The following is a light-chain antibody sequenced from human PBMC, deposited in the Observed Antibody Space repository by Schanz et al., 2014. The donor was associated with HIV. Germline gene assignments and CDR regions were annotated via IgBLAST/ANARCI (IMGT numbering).Light chain of an antibody. CDR3: QQYSTYPYT. V-gene: IGKV1-5*03. CDR2: EAS. CDR1: QSINSG. J-gene: IGKJ2*01. Sequence: DIQMTQSPSTLSASVGDRVSITCRSSQSINSGLAWYQQKPGKAPNLLIYEASILETGVPSTFSGSGSGTEFTLTISNLEPDDFAIYYCQQYSTYPYTFGQGTKLDIK.